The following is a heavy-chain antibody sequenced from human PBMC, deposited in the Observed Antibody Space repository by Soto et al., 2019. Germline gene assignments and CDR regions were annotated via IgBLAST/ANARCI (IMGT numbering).Heavy chain of an antibody. CDR1: GYTFINFG. D-gene: IGHD3-16*01. CDR2: ISAYNGNT. Sequence: ASVKVSCKASGYTFINFGISWVRQAPGQGLEWMGWISAYNGNTNYAQNLQGRVTMTTDTSTSTAYMELRSLRSDDTAVYHCARETAGGWFDPWGQGTLVTVSS. CDR3: ARETAGGWFDP. J-gene: IGHJ5*02. V-gene: IGHV1-18*01.